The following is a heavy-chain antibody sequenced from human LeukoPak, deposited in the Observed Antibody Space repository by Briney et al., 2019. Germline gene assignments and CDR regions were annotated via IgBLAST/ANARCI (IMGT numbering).Heavy chain of an antibody. J-gene: IGHJ5*02. CDR2: IIPIFGTT. Sequence: SVNVSCTASGGTFSSYAISWVRQAPGQGLEWMGGIIPIFGTTNYAQKFQGRVTTTADESTSTAYMELSSLRSEDTAVYYCAREGLGSCSSTSCHNWFDPWGQGTLVTVSS. D-gene: IGHD2-2*01. V-gene: IGHV1-69*13. CDR1: GGTFSSYA. CDR3: AREGLGSCSSTSCHNWFDP.